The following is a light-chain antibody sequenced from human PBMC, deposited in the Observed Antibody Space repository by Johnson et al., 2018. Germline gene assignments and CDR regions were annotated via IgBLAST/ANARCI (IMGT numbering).Light chain of an antibody. J-gene: IGLJ1*01. Sequence: QSVLTQPPSVSAAPGQKVTISCSGSSSNIGNNYVSWYQQLPGTAPKLHIYENNKRPSGIPDRFSASKSGTSATLGMPGLQNGEEADYYCGTWDSSLSAGNVFGTGTKVTVL. V-gene: IGLV1-51*02. CDR1: SSNIGNNY. CDR2: ENN. CDR3: GTWDSSLSAGNV.